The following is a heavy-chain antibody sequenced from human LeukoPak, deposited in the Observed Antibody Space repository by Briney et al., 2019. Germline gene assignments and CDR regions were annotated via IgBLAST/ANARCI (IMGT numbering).Heavy chain of an antibody. CDR2: INPNNGGT. CDR3: ARENDFYRY. D-gene: IGHD1-1*01. V-gene: IGHV1-2*02. CDR1: GYTFTSYY. J-gene: IGHJ4*02. Sequence: ASVKVSCKASGYTFTSYYMHWVRQAPGQGLEWMGWINPNNGGTYYAQSFQGRVTMTRDTSITTAYMELSRLRSDDTAVYYCARENDFYRYWGQGTLVTVSS.